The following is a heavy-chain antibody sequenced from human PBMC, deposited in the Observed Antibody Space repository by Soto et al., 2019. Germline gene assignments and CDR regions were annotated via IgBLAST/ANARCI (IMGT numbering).Heavy chain of an antibody. V-gene: IGHV3-23*01. CDR3: ARDSYDFWSGYYTLYYMDV. D-gene: IGHD3-3*01. CDR2: ISGSGSST. CDR1: GFTFSSYA. J-gene: IGHJ6*03. Sequence: GGSLRLSCAASGFTFSSYAMSWVRQAPGKGLEWVSAISGSGSSTYYADSVKGRFTISRDNAKNTLYLQMNSLRAEDTAVYYCARDSYDFWSGYYTLYYMDVWGKGTTVTVSS.